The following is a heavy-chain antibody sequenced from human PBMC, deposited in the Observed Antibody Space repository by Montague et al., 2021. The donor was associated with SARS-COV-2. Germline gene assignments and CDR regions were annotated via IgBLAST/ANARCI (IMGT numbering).Heavy chain of an antibody. D-gene: IGHD2-21*01. CDR2: ISSSGGGSTK. CDR3: ARDRDWDDWCGMDV. CDR1: GFIFSRYE. J-gene: IGHJ6*02. V-gene: IGHV3-48*03. Sequence: SLSLSCAASGFIFSRYEMNWVRQAPGKGLEWISYISSSGGGSTKHYTDSVKGRFTISRDNAKNSLYLQMNSLRVEDTAIYYCARDRDWDDWCGMDVWGQGTTVTVS.